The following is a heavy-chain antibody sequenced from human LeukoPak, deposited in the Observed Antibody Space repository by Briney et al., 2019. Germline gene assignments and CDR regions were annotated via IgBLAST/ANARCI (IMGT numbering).Heavy chain of an antibody. J-gene: IGHJ4*02. V-gene: IGHV4-59*01. CDR2: VYYSGST. CDR1: SGSISSYY. D-gene: IGHD1-26*01. CDR3: ASTPRRGGSLNY. Sequence: SETLSLTCTVSSGSISSYYWSWIRQPPGKGLEWIGYVYYSGSTNYNPSLKSRVTISVDTSKNQFSLKLSSVTAADTAVYYCASTPRRGGSLNYWGQGTLVTVSS.